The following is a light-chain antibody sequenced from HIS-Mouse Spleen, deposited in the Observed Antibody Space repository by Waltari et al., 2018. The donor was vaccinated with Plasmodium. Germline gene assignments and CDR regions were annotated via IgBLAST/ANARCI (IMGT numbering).Light chain of an antibody. CDR1: SSDVGGYNY. CDR3: CSYAGSYTFV. V-gene: IGLV2-11*01. J-gene: IGLJ1*01. CDR2: DVS. Sequence: QSALTQPRSVSGSPGQSVTISCTGTSSDVGGYNYVSWYQQHPGKAPQLLIYDVSKRPSGGPARFAGSKSGNTASLTISGLQAEDEADYYCCSYAGSYTFVFGTGTKVTVL.